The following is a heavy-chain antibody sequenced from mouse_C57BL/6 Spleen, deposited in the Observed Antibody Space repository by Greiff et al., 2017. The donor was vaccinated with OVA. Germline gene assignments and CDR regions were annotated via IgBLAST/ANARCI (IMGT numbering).Heavy chain of an antibody. V-gene: IGHV1-54*01. J-gene: IGHJ4*01. CDR2: INPGSGGT. CDR1: GYAFTNYL. CDR3: ARDPIYDGYHGAMDY. Sequence: QVQLQQSGAELVRPGTSVKVSCKASGYAFTNYLIAWVQQRPGQGLEWIGVINPGSGGTNYNEKFKGKATLTADKSSSTAYMQLSILTSEDSAVYFCARDPIYDGYHGAMDYWGQGTSVTVSS. D-gene: IGHD2-3*01.